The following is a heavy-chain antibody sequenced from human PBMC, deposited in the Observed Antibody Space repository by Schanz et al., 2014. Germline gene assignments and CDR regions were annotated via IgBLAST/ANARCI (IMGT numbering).Heavy chain of an antibody. V-gene: IGHV4-30-2*01. CDR2: IYYSGST. Sequence: QLQLQESGSGLVKPSQTLSLTCAVSGGSISRGFYSWNWIRQPPGRGLEWIGCIYYSGSTYYNPSPKPRATISIDRSKDQFSLSLNPVTAADTAVYYCAREDRYYHGLDVWGQGTTVTVS. CDR3: AREDRYYHGLDV. CDR1: GGSISRGFYS. J-gene: IGHJ6*02.